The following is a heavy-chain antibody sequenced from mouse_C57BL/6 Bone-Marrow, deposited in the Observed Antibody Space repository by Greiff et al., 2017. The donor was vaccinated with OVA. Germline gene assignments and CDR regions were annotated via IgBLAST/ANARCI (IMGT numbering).Heavy chain of an antibody. V-gene: IGHV5-4*03. CDR2: ISDGGSYT. Sequence: EVKLQESGGGLVKPGGSLKLSCAASGFTFSSYAMSWVRQTPEKRLEWVATISDGGSYTYYPDNVKGRFTISRDNAKNNLYLHMSHLKSEDTAMYYCARSSYWYFDVWGTGTTVTVSS. CDR1: GFTFSSYA. CDR3: ARSSYWYFDV. J-gene: IGHJ1*03.